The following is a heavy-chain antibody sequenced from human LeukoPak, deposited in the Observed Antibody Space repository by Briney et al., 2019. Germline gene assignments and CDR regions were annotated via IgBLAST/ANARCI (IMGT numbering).Heavy chain of an antibody. D-gene: IGHD3-16*01. V-gene: IGHV4-28*01. Sequence: PSDTLSLTCAVSGYSITSSSWWGWIRQPPGKGLEWIGYIYHSGTTYYNPSLQSRVTMSVDTSKNQFSLKLSSVTAVDTAVYYCASKENAYYYFDYWGQGTLVTVSS. J-gene: IGHJ4*02. CDR3: ASKENAYYYFDY. CDR2: IYHSGTT. CDR1: GYSITSSSW.